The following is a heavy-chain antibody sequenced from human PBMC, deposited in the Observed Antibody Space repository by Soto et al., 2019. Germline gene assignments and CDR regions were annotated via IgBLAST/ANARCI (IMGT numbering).Heavy chain of an antibody. Sequence: QVQLVQSGAEVKKPGSSVKVSCKASGGTFSSYAITWVRQAPGQGLEWMGRIIPIFGTANYNQKFQGRVTITADESTSTAYMELSSLRSEDTAVYYCARNEYSTTFYYYGMDVWDRGTTVTVSS. V-gene: IGHV1-69*01. J-gene: IGHJ6*02. D-gene: IGHD6-6*01. CDR1: GGTFSSYA. CDR3: ARNEYSTTFYYYGMDV. CDR2: IIPIFGTA.